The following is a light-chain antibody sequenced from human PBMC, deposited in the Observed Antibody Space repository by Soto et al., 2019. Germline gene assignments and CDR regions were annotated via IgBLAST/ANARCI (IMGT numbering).Light chain of an antibody. CDR2: EGS. CDR3: CSYAGSSTLV. V-gene: IGLV2-23*01. Sequence: QSVLTQPPVVYESPGQSIPISCTETSSDVGSYNLVSWYQQHPGKAPKLMIYEGSKRPSGVSNRFSGSKSGNTASLTISGLQAEDEADYYCCSYAGSSTLVFGGGTKVTVL. J-gene: IGLJ2*01. CDR1: SSDVGSYNL.